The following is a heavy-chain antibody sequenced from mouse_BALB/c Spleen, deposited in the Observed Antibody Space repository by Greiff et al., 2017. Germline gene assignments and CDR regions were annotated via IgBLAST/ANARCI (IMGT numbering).Heavy chain of an antibody. CDR3: ARLRGNYFDY. J-gene: IGHJ2*01. D-gene: IGHD1-1*02. V-gene: IGHV5-12-1*01. CDR1: GFAFSSYD. Sequence: EVMLVESGGGLVKPGGSLKLSCAASGFAFSSYDMSWVRQTPEKRLEWVAYISSGGGSTYYPDTVKGRFTISRDNAKNTLYLQMSSLKSEDTAMYYCARLRGNYFDYWGQGTTLTVSS. CDR2: ISSGGGST.